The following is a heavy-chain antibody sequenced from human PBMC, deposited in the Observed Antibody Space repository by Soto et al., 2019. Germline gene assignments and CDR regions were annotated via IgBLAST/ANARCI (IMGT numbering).Heavy chain of an antibody. V-gene: IGHV1-69*04. CDR2: IIPILGIA. D-gene: IGHD3-9*01. J-gene: IGHJ6*02. CDR3: ARVVEADYDILTGYYYYYYGMDV. CDR1: GGTFSSYA. Sequence: ASVKVSCKASGGTFSSYAISWVRQAPGQGLEWMGRIIPILGIANYAQKFKGRVTITADKSTSTAYMELSSLRSEDTAVYYCARVVEADYDILTGYYYYYYGMDVWGQGTTGTVSS.